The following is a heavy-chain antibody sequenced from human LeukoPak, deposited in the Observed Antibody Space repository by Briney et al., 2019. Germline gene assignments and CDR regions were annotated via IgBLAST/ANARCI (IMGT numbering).Heavy chain of an antibody. D-gene: IGHD4-17*01. CDR1: GYSISSGYY. Sequence: SETLSLTCTVSGYSISSGYYWGWIRQPPGKGLEWIGSIYHSGSTNYNPSLKSRVTMSVDTSKNQFSLKLSSVTAADTAVYYCARAGLRYYYYYMDVWGKGTTVTVSS. V-gene: IGHV4-38-2*02. CDR3: ARAGLRYYYYYMDV. J-gene: IGHJ6*03. CDR2: IYHSGST.